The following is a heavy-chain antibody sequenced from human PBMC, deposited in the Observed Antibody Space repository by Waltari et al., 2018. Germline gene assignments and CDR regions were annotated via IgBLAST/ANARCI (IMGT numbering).Heavy chain of an antibody. CDR2: INPNSGGT. V-gene: IGHV1-2*06. CDR3: ARVISGSGYDLNDAFDI. Sequence: QVQLVQSGAEVKKPGASVKVSCKASGYTFTGYYMHWVRQATGQGLEWMGRINPNSGGTNYAQKFQGRVTMTRDTSISTAYMELSRLRSDDTAVYYCARVISGSGYDLNDAFDIWGQGTMVTVSS. CDR1: GYTFTGYY. D-gene: IGHD5-12*01. J-gene: IGHJ3*02.